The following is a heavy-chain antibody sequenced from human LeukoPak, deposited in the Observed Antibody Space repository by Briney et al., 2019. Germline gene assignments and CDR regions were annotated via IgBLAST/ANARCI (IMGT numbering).Heavy chain of an antibody. V-gene: IGHV4-38-2*02. Sequence: SETLSLTCTVSGYSISSGYYWGWIRQPPGKGLEWIGSIYHSGSTYYNPSLKGRVTISVDTSKNQFSLKLSSVTAADTAVYYCQYSSSWYRVYWGQGTLVTVSS. CDR2: IYHSGST. J-gene: IGHJ4*02. CDR1: GYSISSGYY. CDR3: QYSSSWYRVY. D-gene: IGHD6-13*01.